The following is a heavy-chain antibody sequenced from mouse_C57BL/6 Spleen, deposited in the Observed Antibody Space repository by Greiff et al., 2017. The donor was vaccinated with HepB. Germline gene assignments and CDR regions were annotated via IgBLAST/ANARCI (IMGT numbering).Heavy chain of an antibody. Sequence: EVMLVESGGGLVQPGESLKLSCESSEYEFPSHDMSWVRQTPEKRLELVAAINSDGGSTYYPDTMERRFIISRDNTKKTLYLQMSSLRSEDTALYYCARHGGALTWLAYWGQGTLVTVSA. J-gene: IGHJ3*01. CDR1: EYEFPSHD. CDR2: INSDGGST. V-gene: IGHV5-2*01. CDR3: ARHGGALTWLAY.